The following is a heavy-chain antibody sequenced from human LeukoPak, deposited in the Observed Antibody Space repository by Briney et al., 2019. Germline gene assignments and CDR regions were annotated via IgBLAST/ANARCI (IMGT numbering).Heavy chain of an antibody. CDR2: IRFDGTNK. Sequence: GGSLRLSCAASGFDFGRNGMHWVRQAPGQGLEWVTFIRFDGTNKFYRPSVRGRFTVSRDNSKNTLYLQMNSLRAEDTAVYYCATDFDDVNGDYYYIPQYWGRGMLVAVSS. J-gene: IGHJ4*02. V-gene: IGHV3-30*02. D-gene: IGHD3-3*01. CDR1: GFDFGRNG. CDR3: ATDFDDVNGDYYYIPQY.